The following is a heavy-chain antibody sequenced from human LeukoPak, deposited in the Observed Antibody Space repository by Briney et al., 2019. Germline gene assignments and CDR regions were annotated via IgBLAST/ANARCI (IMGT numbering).Heavy chain of an antibody. V-gene: IGHV3-23*01. CDR2: ARASGSAT. CDR1: GFTFSSYA. CDR3: AKRYGNAWYQFDY. J-gene: IGHJ4*02. Sequence: GGSLRLSCAASGFTFSSYAMNWVRQTPGKGLEWVSTARASGSATYYADSVKGRFAISRDVSKSTLYLQMTNLRAEDTALYYCAKRYGNAWYQFDYWGRGTLVTVSS. D-gene: IGHD5-18*01.